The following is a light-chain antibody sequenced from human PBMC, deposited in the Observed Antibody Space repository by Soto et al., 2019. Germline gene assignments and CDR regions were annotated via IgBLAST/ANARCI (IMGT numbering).Light chain of an antibody. V-gene: IGKV1-39*01. CDR1: QSISSY. Sequence: IEMTQSPSSLSASVGDRVTITCRASQSISSYLNWYQQKPGKAPKLLIYAASSLQSGVPSRFSGSGSGTDFTPTISSLQPEDFATYYCQQSYSTPITFGQATRLEIK. CDR2: AAS. J-gene: IGKJ5*01. CDR3: QQSYSTPIT.